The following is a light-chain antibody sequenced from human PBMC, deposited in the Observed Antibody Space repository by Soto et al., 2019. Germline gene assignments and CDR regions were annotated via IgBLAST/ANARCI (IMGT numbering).Light chain of an antibody. J-gene: IGKJ1*01. Sequence: GDRVTITCRASQSISTWLAWYQQKPGKAPKVLIYGASNLQSGVPSRFSGSASGTDFTLTISSLQPEDFATYYCLQDYTYPWTFGQGTKVDIK. V-gene: IGKV1-6*01. CDR2: GAS. CDR3: LQDYTYPWT. CDR1: QSISTW.